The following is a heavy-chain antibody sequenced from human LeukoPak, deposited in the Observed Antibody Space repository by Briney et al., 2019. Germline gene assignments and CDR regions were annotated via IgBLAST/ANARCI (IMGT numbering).Heavy chain of an antibody. D-gene: IGHD5-18*01. Sequence: GESLKISCKVFGYSFTSYWIGWVRQMPGKGLEWMGIICPGDSDTRYSPSFQGQVTISADKSISTAYLQWSSLKASDTAMYYCAREDTAMVIDYWGQGTLVTVSS. J-gene: IGHJ4*02. CDR3: AREDTAMVIDY. CDR2: ICPGDSDT. V-gene: IGHV5-51*01. CDR1: GYSFTSYW.